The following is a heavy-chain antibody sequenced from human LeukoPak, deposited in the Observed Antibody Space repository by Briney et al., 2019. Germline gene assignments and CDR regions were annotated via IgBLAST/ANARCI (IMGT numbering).Heavy chain of an antibody. V-gene: IGHV3-30*18. CDR1: GFTFSSYG. CDR2: ISYDGSNK. Sequence: GGSLRLSCAASGFTFSSYGMHWVRQAPGKGLEWVAVISYDGSNKYYADSVKGRFTISRDNSKNTLYLQMNSQRAEDTAVYYCAKDSPRYFDWLSEGGGDYFDYWGQGTLVTVSS. J-gene: IGHJ4*02. CDR3: AKDSPRYFDWLSEGGGDYFDY. D-gene: IGHD3-9*01.